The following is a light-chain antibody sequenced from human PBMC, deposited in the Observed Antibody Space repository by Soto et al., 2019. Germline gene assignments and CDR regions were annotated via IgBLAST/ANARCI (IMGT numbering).Light chain of an antibody. CDR3: QQYYSTPKT. CDR1: QSVLYSSNSKNY. V-gene: IGKV4-1*01. CDR2: WAS. J-gene: IGKJ2*01. Sequence: DIVMTQSPDSLAVSLGERATINCKSSQSVLYSSNSKNYLGWYQQKPGQAPKLLIYWASTRESGVPDRFSGSGSGTDFTLTISSLQAEDVAVYYCQQYYSTPKTFGQGTKVDIK.